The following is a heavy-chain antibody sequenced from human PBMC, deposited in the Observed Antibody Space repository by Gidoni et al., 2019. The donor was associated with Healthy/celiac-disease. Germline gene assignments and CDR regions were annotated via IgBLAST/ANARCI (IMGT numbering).Heavy chain of an antibody. V-gene: IGHV3-48*02. Sequence: EVQLVESGGGLVQPGGSLRLSCAASGFTFSSYSMNWVRQAPGKGLEWVSYISSSSSTIYYADSVKGRFTISRDNAKNSLYLQMNSLRDEDTAAYYCARKLVAARYNWFDPWGQGTLVTVSS. D-gene: IGHD2-15*01. CDR3: ARKLVAARYNWFDP. CDR2: ISSSSSTI. CDR1: GFTFSSYS. J-gene: IGHJ5*02.